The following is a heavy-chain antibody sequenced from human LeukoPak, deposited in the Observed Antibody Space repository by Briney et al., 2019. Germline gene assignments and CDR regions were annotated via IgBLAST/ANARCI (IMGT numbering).Heavy chain of an antibody. J-gene: IGHJ4*02. D-gene: IGHD3-10*01. CDR3: ARGGSGSYYTLFDY. CDR1: GFTFSNHG. V-gene: IGHV3-21*01. Sequence: GGTLRLSCAASGFTFSNHGMNWVRPAPGKGLEWVSSITSSSTYIYYADSVKGRFTISRDNAKNSLYLQMNSLRAEDTAVYYCARGGSGSYYTLFDYWGQGALVTVSS. CDR2: ITSSSTYI.